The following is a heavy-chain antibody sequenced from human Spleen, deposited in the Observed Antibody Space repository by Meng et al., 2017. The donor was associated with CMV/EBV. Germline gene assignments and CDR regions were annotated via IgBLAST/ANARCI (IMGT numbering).Heavy chain of an antibody. CDR3: AREGEGFGSSTKCYGGDFDR. CDR2: ISYDGNNK. J-gene: IGHJ3*02. D-gene: IGHD2-2*01. CDR1: GFTFSNYV. V-gene: IGHV3-30-3*01. Sequence: GESLKISCVVSGFTFSNYVVHWVRQPPGKGLEWVAVISYDGNNKYYADSVKGRFTISRDNSKNTLYLQMNSLRADDTAVYDCAREGEGFGSSTKCYGGDFDRWGQGTMVTVSS.